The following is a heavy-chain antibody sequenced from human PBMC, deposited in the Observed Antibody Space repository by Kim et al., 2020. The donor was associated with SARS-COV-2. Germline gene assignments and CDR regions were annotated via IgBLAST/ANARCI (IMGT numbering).Heavy chain of an antibody. CDR1: GFNATDYW. D-gene: IGHD3-10*01. CDR3: GRALVKRAGSRRAGYLFHGMDG. Sequence: GGSLRLSCAASGFNATDYWMYWVRQGPGKGLVWVSRIDTDGSGRKYADSVKGRFTISRDDAKNTVYLQMDSLRADDTAVYFCGRALVKRAGSRRAGYLFHGMDGWGQGTTVAGSS. CDR2: IDTDGSGR. V-gene: IGHV3-74*01. J-gene: IGHJ6*02.